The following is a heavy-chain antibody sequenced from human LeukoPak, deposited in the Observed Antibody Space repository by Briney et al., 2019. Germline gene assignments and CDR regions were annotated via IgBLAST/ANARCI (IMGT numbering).Heavy chain of an antibody. Sequence: ASVRVSGKPSGYTFTSYDINWVRQATGQGLEWMGWMNPNSGNTGYAQKFQGRVTMTRNTSISTAYMELSSLRSEDTAVYYCARRVCGCSSTSCYPCHFDYWGQGTLVTVSS. CDR3: ARRVCGCSSTSCYPCHFDY. D-gene: IGHD2-2*01. V-gene: IGHV1-8*01. J-gene: IGHJ4*02. CDR1: GYTFTSYD. CDR2: MNPNSGNT.